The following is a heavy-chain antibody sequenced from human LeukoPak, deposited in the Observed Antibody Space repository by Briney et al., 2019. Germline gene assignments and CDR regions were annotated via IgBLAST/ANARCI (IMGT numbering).Heavy chain of an antibody. D-gene: IGHD3-9*01. Sequence: PGGSLRLSCAASGFTFSSYAMHWVRQAPGKGLEWVAVISYDGSNKYYADSVKGRFTISRDNSKNTLYLQMNSLRAEDTAVYYCASQGGRLLRYFDWLMPYWGQGTPVTVSS. CDR2: ISYDGSNK. J-gene: IGHJ4*02. CDR3: ASQGGRLLRYFDWLMPY. CDR1: GFTFSSYA. V-gene: IGHV3-30*04.